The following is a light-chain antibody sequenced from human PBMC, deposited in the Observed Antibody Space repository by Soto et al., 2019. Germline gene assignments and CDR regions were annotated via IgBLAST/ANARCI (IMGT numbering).Light chain of an antibody. CDR2: DAS. J-gene: IGKJ2*01. CDR1: QSITTW. CDR3: QRYNDYQYI. Sequence: DIPMTQSPSTLSSSVGDRVIITCRASQSITTWLAWYQQKPGKAPKLLIYDASSLESGVPSRFSGSGSGTEFTLTISSLQPDDFATYYCQRYNDYQYIFGQGTRLEIK. V-gene: IGKV1-5*01.